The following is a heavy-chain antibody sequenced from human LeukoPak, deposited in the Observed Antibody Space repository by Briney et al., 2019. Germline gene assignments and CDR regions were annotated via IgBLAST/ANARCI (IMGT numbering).Heavy chain of an antibody. CDR3: ERDQHSGSGWYGTSDY. J-gene: IGHJ4*02. V-gene: IGHV1-69*13. CDR2: IIPIFGTA. D-gene: IGHD6-19*01. Sequence: GASVKVSCKASGGTFSSYAISWVRQAPGQGLEWMGGIIPIFGTANYAQKFQGRVTITADESTSTAYMELSSLRSEDTAVYYCERDQHSGSGWYGTSDYWGQGTLVTVSS. CDR1: GGTFSSYA.